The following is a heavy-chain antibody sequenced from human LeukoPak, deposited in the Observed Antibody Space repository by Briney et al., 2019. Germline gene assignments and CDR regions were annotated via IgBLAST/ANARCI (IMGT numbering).Heavy chain of an antibody. CDR1: GSTFSSYW. D-gene: IGHD3-10*01. J-gene: IGHJ3*02. Sequence: GGALRLSCADSGSTFSSYWMHWVRQPPGKGLVWVSRINTDGSSTKYADSVKDRFSISRDNAKNTLYLQMNSLRLEDTAVYYCVTGTAYISNALNIWGQGTMVTVSS. V-gene: IGHV3-74*03. CDR3: VTGTAYISNALNI. CDR2: INTDGSST.